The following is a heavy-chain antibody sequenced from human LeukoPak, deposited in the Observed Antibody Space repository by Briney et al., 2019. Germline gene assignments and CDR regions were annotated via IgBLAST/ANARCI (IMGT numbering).Heavy chain of an antibody. CDR3: AREDYYDSSGSV. Sequence: GGSLRLSCAASGFTFSSYSMNWVRQAPGKGLEWVSSISSSSYIYYADSVKGRFTISRDNAKNSLYLQMNNLRAEDTAVYYCAREDYYDSSGSVWGQGTMVTVSS. CDR2: ISSSSYI. V-gene: IGHV3-21*01. J-gene: IGHJ3*01. CDR1: GFTFSSYS. D-gene: IGHD3-22*01.